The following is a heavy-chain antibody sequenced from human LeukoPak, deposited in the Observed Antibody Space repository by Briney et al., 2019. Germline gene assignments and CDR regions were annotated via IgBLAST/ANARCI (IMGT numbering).Heavy chain of an antibody. CDR2: ISYDGDKK. J-gene: IGHJ4*02. Sequence: PGGSLRLSCADSGFISSTSPMHWVRQAPGKGLEWVAIISYDGDKKYYVDSVKGRFTIFSDKSKNTLYLQMNSLRLEDTAVYYCARATLQGQWLADFDYWGQGTLVTVSS. D-gene: IGHD6-19*01. CDR3: ARATLQGQWLADFDY. V-gene: IGHV3-30*04. CDR1: GFISSTSP.